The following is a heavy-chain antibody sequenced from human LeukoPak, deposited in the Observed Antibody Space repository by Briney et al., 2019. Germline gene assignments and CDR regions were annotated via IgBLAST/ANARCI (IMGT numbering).Heavy chain of an antibody. D-gene: IGHD1-1*01. CDR3: ARDSGTIGY. J-gene: IGHJ4*02. CDR1: RFTFSSYW. V-gene: IGHV3-7*01. CDR2: IKQDGSEK. Sequence: PGGSLRLSCAASRFTFSSYWMSWARQAPGKGLEWVANIKQDGSEKYYVDSVKGRFTISRDNAKNSLYLQMNSLRAEDTAVYYCARDSGTIGYWGQGTLVTVSS.